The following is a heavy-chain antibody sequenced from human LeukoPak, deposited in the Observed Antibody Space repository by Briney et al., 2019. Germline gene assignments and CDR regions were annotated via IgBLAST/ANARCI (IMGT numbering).Heavy chain of an antibody. CDR2: IYNSGST. Sequence: PSETLSLTCTVSGGSISSYYWSWIRQAPGKGLEWIGYIYNSGSTNYNPSLRRRVTISMDTSKIQFSLRLTSVTAADTAMYYCARGYNYGAHYWFDYWGQGTLVTVSS. CDR3: ARGYNYGAHYWFDY. V-gene: IGHV4-59*01. D-gene: IGHD5-18*01. J-gene: IGHJ4*02. CDR1: GGSISSYY.